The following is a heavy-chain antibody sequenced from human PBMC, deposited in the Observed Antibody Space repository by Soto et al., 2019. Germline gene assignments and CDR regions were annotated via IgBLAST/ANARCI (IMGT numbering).Heavy chain of an antibody. V-gene: IGHV4-30-2*01. D-gene: IGHD4-17*01. CDR3: ARQGGMGGMTTLTIFDY. CDR1: GGSISSGGYS. Sequence: PSETLSLTCAVSGGSISSGGYSWSWIRQPPGKGLGWIGYIYHSGSTYYNPSLKSRVTISVDRSKNQFSLKLSSVTAADTAVYYCARQGGMGGMTTLTIFDYWGHGTLVTVSS. J-gene: IGHJ4*01. CDR2: IYHSGST.